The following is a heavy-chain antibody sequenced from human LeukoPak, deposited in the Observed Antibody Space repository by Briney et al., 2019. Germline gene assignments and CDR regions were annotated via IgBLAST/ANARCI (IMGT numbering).Heavy chain of an antibody. Sequence: SETLSLTCTVSGGSISSYYWSWIRQPPGKGLEWIGYIYYSGSTNYNPSLKSRVTISVDTSKNQFSLKLSPVTAADTAVYYCARAVGSGSFQTYYYYMDVWGKGTTVTISS. CDR1: GGSISSYY. V-gene: IGHV4-59*01. CDR3: ARAVGSGSFQTYYYYMDV. J-gene: IGHJ6*03. D-gene: IGHD3-10*01. CDR2: IYYSGST.